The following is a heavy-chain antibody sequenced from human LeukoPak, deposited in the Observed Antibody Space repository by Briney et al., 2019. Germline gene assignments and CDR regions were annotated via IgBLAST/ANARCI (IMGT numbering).Heavy chain of an antibody. Sequence: ASVKVSCKASGYTFTSYDINWVRQATGQGLEWMGWMNPNSGNTGYAQKFQGRVTMTRNTSISTAYMELSSLRSEDTAVYYCARGSGPIYYYYYMDVWGKGTTVTISS. CDR2: MNPNSGNT. CDR1: GYTFTSYD. J-gene: IGHJ6*03. D-gene: IGHD6-19*01. V-gene: IGHV1-8*01. CDR3: ARGSGPIYYYYYMDV.